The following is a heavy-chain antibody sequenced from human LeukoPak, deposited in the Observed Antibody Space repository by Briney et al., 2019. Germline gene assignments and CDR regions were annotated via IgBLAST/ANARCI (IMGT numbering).Heavy chain of an antibody. D-gene: IGHD3-16*01. CDR2: INPSSGGT. CDR1: GYTFTGYY. CDR3: ARDGASDAFDI. V-gene: IGHV1-2*02. J-gene: IGHJ3*02. Sequence: GASVKVSCKASGYTFTGYYMHWVRQAPGQGLEWMGWINPSSGGTNYAQKFQGRVTMTRDTSISTAYMELSRLRSDDTAVYYCARDGASDAFDIWGQGTMVTVSS.